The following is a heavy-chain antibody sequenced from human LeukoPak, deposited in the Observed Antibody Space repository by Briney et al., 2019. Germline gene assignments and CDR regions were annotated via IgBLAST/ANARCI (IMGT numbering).Heavy chain of an antibody. V-gene: IGHV4-59*08. CDR1: GGSISTYY. CDR2: IYYTGST. CDR3: ARRRGDFWSDYYAFDY. D-gene: IGHD3-3*01. Sequence: WETLSLTCTASGGSISTYYWSWIRQPPGKGLEWIWYIYYTGSTNYNPSLKSRVTISVDTSKNQFSLKLSPVTAADTAVYYCARRRGDFWSDYYAFDYWGRGTLVTISS. J-gene: IGHJ4*02.